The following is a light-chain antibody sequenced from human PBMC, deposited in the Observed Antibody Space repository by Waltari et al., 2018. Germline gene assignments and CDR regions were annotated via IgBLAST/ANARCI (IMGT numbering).Light chain of an antibody. J-gene: IGLJ1*01. CDR1: SSDVGAYNY. CDR2: DVS. CDR3: SSYTSSITYV. V-gene: IGLV2-14*03. Sequence: QSALTQPASVSGSPGQSITISCTGTSSDVGAYNYVSWYQQHPGQAPKLMIYDVSNRPSGVSNRFSGSKSANTASLTISGLQAEDEADYYCSSYTSSITYVFGTGTEVTVL.